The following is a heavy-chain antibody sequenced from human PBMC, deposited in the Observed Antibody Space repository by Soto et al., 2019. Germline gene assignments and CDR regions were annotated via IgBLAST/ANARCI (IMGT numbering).Heavy chain of an antibody. CDR1: GDTFSSYA. D-gene: IGHD3-10*01. Sequence: ASVKVSCKASGDTFSSYAISWVRQAPGKGLEWMEKIIPTFGRTNYAQKFQGRLTISADDSTSTAYMELTSLESDDTAVYYCARDQGQSAFGASNWFDPWGQGTLVTVSS. CDR3: ARDQGQSAFGASNWFDP. J-gene: IGHJ5*02. CDR2: IIPTFGRT. V-gene: IGHV1-69*13.